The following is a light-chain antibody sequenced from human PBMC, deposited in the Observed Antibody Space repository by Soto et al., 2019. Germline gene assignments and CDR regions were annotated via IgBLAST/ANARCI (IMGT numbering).Light chain of an antibody. Sequence: EIVLTQSPGTLSFSPGERATLSCRASQSVSSIYLAWYQQKPGQAPRLLIYGASSRATGIPDRFSGSGSGTDFTLTISRLEPEDFAVYYCQQLGTFGQGTKVEIK. CDR1: QSVSSIY. V-gene: IGKV3-20*01. CDR3: QQLGT. CDR2: GAS. J-gene: IGKJ1*01.